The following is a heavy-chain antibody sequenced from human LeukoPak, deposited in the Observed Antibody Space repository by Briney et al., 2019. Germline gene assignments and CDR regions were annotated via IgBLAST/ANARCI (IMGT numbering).Heavy chain of an antibody. CDR3: VRDRGSYRPIDY. Sequence: GSLRLSCAASAFSLNTYNMNWVRQAPGKGLEWVSSISYTGTYIYYADSVKGRFTISRDNAQNSLYLQMNSLRAEDTAVYYCVRDRGSYRPIDYWGQGTLVTVSS. CDR1: AFSLNTYN. J-gene: IGHJ4*02. D-gene: IGHD1-26*01. V-gene: IGHV3-21*04. CDR2: ISYTGTYI.